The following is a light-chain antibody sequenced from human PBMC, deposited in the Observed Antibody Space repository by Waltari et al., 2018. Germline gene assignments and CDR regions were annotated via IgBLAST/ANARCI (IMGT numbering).Light chain of an antibody. CDR3: QQSYSPPFT. CDR1: QSVLYSSNNKNY. J-gene: IGKJ4*01. CDR2: WAS. V-gene: IGKV4-1*01. Sequence: DIVMTQSPDSLAVSLGERATFNCKSSQSVLYSSNNKNYLAWYQQKPGQPPKLLIYWASTRESGVPDRFSGSGSGTDFTLTISNVQPEDFATYYCQQSYSPPFTFGGGTKVEIK.